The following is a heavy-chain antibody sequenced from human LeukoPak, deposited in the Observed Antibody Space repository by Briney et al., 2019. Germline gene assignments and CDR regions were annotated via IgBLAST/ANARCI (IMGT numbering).Heavy chain of an antibody. CDR1: GFTFSSYG. CDR3: AREMDTAMEYYYYGMDV. D-gene: IGHD5-18*01. J-gene: IGHJ6*02. V-gene: IGHV3-33*01. Sequence: GGSLRLSCAASGFTFSSYGMHWVRQAPGKGLEWVAVIWYDGSNKYYADSVKGRLTISRDNSKNTLYLQMNSLRAEDTAVYYCAREMDTAMEYYYYGMDVWGQGTTVTVSS. CDR2: IWYDGSNK.